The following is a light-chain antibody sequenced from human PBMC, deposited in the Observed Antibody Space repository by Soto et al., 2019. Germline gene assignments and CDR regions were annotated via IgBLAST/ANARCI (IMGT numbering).Light chain of an antibody. J-gene: IGKJ1*01. Sequence: EIVLTQSPGTLSLSQGERATLPCRASQSVSSSYLAWYQQKPGQAPRLLIYGASSRATGIPDRFSGSGSGTDFSLTISRLEPEDFAVYYCQKYGSSEWTFGQGTKVDIK. CDR3: QKYGSSEWT. CDR2: GAS. CDR1: QSVSSSY. V-gene: IGKV3-20*01.